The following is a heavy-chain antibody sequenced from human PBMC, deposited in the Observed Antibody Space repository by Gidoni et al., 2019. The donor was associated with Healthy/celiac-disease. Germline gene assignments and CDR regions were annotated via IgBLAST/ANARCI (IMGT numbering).Heavy chain of an antibody. CDR3: ARTGRYCSSTSCYGAFDI. CDR1: GFTFSSSW. D-gene: IGHD2-2*01. J-gene: IGHJ3*02. Sequence: EVQLVESGGGLVQPGGSLRLSCAASGFTFSSSWMSWVRQGPGKGLEWVANIKQDGSEKYYVDSVKGRFTISRDNAKNSLFLQMNSLRAEDTAVYYCARTGRYCSSTSCYGAFDIWGQGTMVTVSS. CDR2: IKQDGSEK. V-gene: IGHV3-7*01.